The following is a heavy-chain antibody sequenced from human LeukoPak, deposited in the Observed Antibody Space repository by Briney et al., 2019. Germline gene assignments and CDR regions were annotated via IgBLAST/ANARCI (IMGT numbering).Heavy chain of an antibody. CDR1: GYTFTGYY. J-gene: IGHJ6*03. Sequence: GASVKVSCKASGYTFTGYYMHWVRQAPGQGLEWMGWINPNNGGTNYAQKFQGRVTTTRDMSTSTAYMELSRLRSDDTAVYYCARDSAGTEGYYYYMDVWGKGTTVTVSS. V-gene: IGHV1-2*02. CDR2: INPNNGGT. CDR3: ARDSAGTEGYYYYMDV. D-gene: IGHD3/OR15-3a*01.